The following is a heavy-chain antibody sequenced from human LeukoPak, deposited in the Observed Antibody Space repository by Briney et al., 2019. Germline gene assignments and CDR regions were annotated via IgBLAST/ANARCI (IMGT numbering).Heavy chain of an antibody. D-gene: IGHD6-13*01. V-gene: IGHV1-46*03. Sequence: ASVKVSCKASGYTFTSYAMNWVRQAPGQGLDWMGIMNPSGGSTSYAQKFQGRVSMTRDMSTSTVYMELSSLRSDDTAVYYCVTAAARNWYFDLWGRGTLVTVSS. CDR1: GYTFTSYA. CDR3: VTAAARNWYFDL. J-gene: IGHJ2*01. CDR2: MNPSGGST.